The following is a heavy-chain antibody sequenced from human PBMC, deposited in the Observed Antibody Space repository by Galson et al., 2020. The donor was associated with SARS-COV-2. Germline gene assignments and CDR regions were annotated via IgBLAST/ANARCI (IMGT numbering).Heavy chain of an antibody. Sequence: ASVKVSCKASRYTFTNYEINWVRQAPGQGLEWMGWMNPNSGNTGYAQKFQGRVTMTRTTSISTAYMELNSLTSEDTAVYYCARSYDDFATWFDPWGHGTLVTVSS. CDR1: RYTFTNYE. CDR3: ARSYDDFATWFDP. D-gene: IGHD4-17*01. V-gene: IGHV1-8*01. J-gene: IGHJ5*02. CDR2: MNPNSGNT.